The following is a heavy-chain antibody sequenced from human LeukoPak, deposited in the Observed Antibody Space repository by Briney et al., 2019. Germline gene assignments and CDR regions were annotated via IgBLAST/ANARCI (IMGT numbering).Heavy chain of an antibody. CDR3: ASTLGYCGGGSCSHWFDP. Sequence: ASVKVSCKASGGTFSSYAISWVRQAPGQGLEWMGGIIPIFGTANYAQKFQGRVTITAGESTSTAYMELSSLRSEDTAVYYCASTLGYCGGGSCSHWFDPWGQGTLVTVSS. J-gene: IGHJ5*02. V-gene: IGHV1-69*01. CDR1: GGTFSSYA. CDR2: IIPIFGTA. D-gene: IGHD2-15*01.